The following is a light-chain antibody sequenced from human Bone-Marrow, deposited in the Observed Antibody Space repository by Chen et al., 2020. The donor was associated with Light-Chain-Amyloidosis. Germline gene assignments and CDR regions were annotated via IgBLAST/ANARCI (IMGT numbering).Light chain of an antibody. CDR1: SGSIATNY. CDR2: EDD. CDR3: QSYQGSSQGV. V-gene: IGLV6-57*01. Sequence: FMLTQRHSVSESPGKTVIISCTRSSGSIATNYVQWYQQRPGSSPTTVIYEDDQRPAGVPDRFSGSIDRSSNSASLTISGLKTEDEAEYYCQSYQGSSQGVFGGGTKLTVL. J-gene: IGLJ3*02.